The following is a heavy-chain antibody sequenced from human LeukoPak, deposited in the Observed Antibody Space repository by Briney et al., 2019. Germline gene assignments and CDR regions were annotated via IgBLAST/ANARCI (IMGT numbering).Heavy chain of an antibody. V-gene: IGHV4-39*01. Sequence: SETLSPTCTVSGGSISSSSYYWGWIRQPPGKGLEWIGSIYYSGSTYYNPSLKSRVTISVDTSKNQFSLKLSSVTAADTAVYYCARRGWGPGYFDYWGQGTLVTVSS. CDR1: GGSISSSSYY. D-gene: IGHD3-16*01. CDR2: IYYSGST. J-gene: IGHJ4*02. CDR3: ARRGWGPGYFDY.